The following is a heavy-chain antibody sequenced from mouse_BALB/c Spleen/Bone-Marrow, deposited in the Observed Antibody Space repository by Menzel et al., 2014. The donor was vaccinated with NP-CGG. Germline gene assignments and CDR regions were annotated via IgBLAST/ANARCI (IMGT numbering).Heavy chain of an antibody. Sequence: VQLVESGPQLVRPGASVKISCKASGYSFTSYWMHWVKQRPGQGLEGIGMIDPSDSETRLNQKFKDKATLTVDKSSSTAYMQLSSPTSEDSAVYYCASPSDGNPFAYWGQGTLVTVSA. V-gene: IGHV1-74*04. CDR1: GYSFTSYW. D-gene: IGHD2-1*01. J-gene: IGHJ3*01. CDR3: ASPSDGNPFAY. CDR2: IDPSDSET.